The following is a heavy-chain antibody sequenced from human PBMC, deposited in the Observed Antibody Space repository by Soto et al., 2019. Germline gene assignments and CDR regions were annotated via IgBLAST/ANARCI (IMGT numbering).Heavy chain of an antibody. J-gene: IGHJ6*02. Sequence: PVGSLRLSCAASGFAVGSNFMSWVRQAPGKGLQWVSLIYAGGSTYYADSVKGRFTISRDKSKNTLFLQMNSLRAEDTAVYYCAREGQADTYYYHGMDVWGQGTTVTVS. CDR2: IYAGGST. D-gene: IGHD2-15*01. CDR3: AREGQADTYYYHGMDV. V-gene: IGHV3-66*01. CDR1: GFAVGSNF.